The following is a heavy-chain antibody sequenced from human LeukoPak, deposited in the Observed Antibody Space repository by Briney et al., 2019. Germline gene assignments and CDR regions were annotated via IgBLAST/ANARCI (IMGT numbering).Heavy chain of an antibody. CDR2: INSDGSSP. CDR1: RFTFSSYW. J-gene: IGHJ5*02. CDR3: ARGERLYYDFWSGDDNWFDP. Sequence: GGSLRLSCAASRFTFSSYWMHWVRQAPGKGLVWVSRINSDGSSPSYADSVKGRFTISRDNAKNTLYLQMNSLRAEDTAVYYCARGERLYYDFWSGDDNWFDPWGQGTLVTVSS. D-gene: IGHD3-3*01. V-gene: IGHV3-74*01.